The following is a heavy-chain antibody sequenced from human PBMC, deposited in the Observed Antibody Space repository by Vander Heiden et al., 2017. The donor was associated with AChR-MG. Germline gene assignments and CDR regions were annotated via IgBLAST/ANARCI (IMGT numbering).Heavy chain of an antibody. D-gene: IGHD1-26*01. V-gene: IGHV3-30*18. CDR2: ISYDGSNK. Sequence: QVQLVESGGGVVQPGRSLRLSCAASGFTFSSYGMHWVRQAPGKGLEWVAVISYDGSNKYYADSVKGRFTISRDNSKNTLYLQMNSLRAEDTAVYYCAKDPHSGSYYDDYWGQGTLVTVSS. J-gene: IGHJ4*02. CDR1: GFTFSSYG. CDR3: AKDPHSGSYYDDY.